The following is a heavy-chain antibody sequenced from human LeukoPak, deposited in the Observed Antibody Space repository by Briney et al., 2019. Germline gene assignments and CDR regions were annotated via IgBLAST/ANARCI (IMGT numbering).Heavy chain of an antibody. J-gene: IGHJ4*02. D-gene: IGHD1-1*01. V-gene: IGHV4-39*01. CDR2: IDYSGNT. CDR1: GGSISSSGYC. Sequence: SETLSLTCTVSGGSISSSGYCWGWIRQPPGKGLEWIGSIDYSGNTNYNPSLKSRVTIAVDMSKNQFSLKLSSVTAADTAVYYCARRRWNDDELVGYYWGQGTLATVSS. CDR3: ARRRWNDDELVGYY.